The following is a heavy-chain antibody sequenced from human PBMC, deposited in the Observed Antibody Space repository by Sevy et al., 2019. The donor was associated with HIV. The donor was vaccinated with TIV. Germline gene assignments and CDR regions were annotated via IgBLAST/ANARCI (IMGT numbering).Heavy chain of an antibody. CDR1: GFTFSSYA. D-gene: IGHD6-13*01. CDR2: ISYDGSNK. Sequence: GGYLRLSCAASGFTFSSYAMHWVRQAPGKGLEWVAVISYDGSNKYYADSVKGRFTISRDNSKNTLYLQMNSLRAEDTAVYYCAREIIAAAAYYFDYWGQGTLVTVSS. CDR3: AREIIAAAAYYFDY. V-gene: IGHV3-30*04. J-gene: IGHJ4*02.